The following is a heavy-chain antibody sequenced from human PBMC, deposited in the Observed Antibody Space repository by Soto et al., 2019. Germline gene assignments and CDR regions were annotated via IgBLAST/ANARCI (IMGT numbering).Heavy chain of an antibody. Sequence: QVQLVESGGGVVQPGRSLRLSCAASGFTFSSYGMHWVRQAPGKGLEWVAVISYDGSNKYYADSVKGRFTISRDNSKNTLYLQMNSLRGDDTAVYYCAKDGSDPAVNTQLGAGAEYVQHGGQGTLVTVSS. CDR3: AKDGSDPAVNTQLGAGAEYVQH. J-gene: IGHJ1*01. CDR1: GFTFSSYG. CDR2: ISYDGSNK. V-gene: IGHV3-30*18. D-gene: IGHD4-17*01.